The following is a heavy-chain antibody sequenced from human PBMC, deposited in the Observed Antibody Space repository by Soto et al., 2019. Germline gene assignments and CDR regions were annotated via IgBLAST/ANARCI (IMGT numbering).Heavy chain of an antibody. D-gene: IGHD2-2*01. J-gene: IGHJ5*02. CDR2: IYYSGST. Sequence: QVQLQESGPGLVKPSQTLSLTCTVSGGSISSGGYYWSWIRQHPGKGLEWIGYIYYSGSTYYNPSLKSRVTISVDTSKNQFSLKLSSVTAADTAVYYCARDHVGYCISTSCPRWFDPWGQGTLVTVFS. V-gene: IGHV4-31*03. CDR1: GGSISSGGYY. CDR3: ARDHVGYCISTSCPRWFDP.